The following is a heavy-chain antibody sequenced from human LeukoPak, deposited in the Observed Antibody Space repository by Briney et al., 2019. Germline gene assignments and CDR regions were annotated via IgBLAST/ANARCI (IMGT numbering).Heavy chain of an antibody. D-gene: IGHD3-10*01. CDR1: GGSFSGYY. CDR3: ARDNAYHYT. Sequence: SETLSLTCAVYGGSFSGYYWSWIRPPPGKGLEWIGEINHSGSTNYNPSLKSRVTISVDTSKNQFSLKLSSVTAADTAVYYCARDNAYHYTWGQGTLVTVSS. V-gene: IGHV4-34*01. J-gene: IGHJ5*02. CDR2: INHSGST.